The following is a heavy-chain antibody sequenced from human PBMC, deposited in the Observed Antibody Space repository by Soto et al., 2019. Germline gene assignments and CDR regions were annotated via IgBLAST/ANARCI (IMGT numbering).Heavy chain of an antibody. CDR1: GYTFTSYA. CDR3: ARSHSRCGNWFDP. CDR2: INAGNGNT. Sequence: ASVKVSCKASGYTFTSYAMHWVRQAPGQRLEWMGWINAGNGNTKYSQKFQGRVTITRDTSASTAYMELSSLRSEDTAVYYCARSHSRCGNWFDPWGQGTLVTVSS. V-gene: IGHV1-3*01. J-gene: IGHJ5*02.